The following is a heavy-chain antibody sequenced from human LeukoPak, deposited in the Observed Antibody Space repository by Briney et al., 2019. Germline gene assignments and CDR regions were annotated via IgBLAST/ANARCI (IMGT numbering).Heavy chain of an antibody. J-gene: IGHJ6*03. CDR1: GYSFTSYW. CDR2: IYPGDSDT. V-gene: IGHV5-51*01. Sequence: GESLKTSCKGSGYSFTSYWIGWVRQVPGKGLEWMGIIYPGDSDTRYSPSFQGQVTISADKAISTAYLQWSSLKASDAAMYYCSSSGYSYNYYMDVWGKGTTVTVSS. CDR3: SSSGYSYNYYMDV. D-gene: IGHD5-18*01.